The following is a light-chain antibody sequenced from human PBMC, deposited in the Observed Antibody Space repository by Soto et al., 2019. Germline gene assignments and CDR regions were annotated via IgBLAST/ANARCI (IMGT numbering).Light chain of an antibody. V-gene: IGLV1-47*01. CDR3: AAWDVSLSGPV. CDR1: SYNIGTDY. CDR2: RNT. J-gene: IGLJ3*02. Sequence: QSVLTQPPSASETPGQRVTISCSGSSYNIGTDYVYWYQQFPGTAPKLLIYRNTQRPSGVPDRFSGSKSGTSASLAISGLRSEDEADYYCAAWDVSLSGPVFGGGTKLTFL.